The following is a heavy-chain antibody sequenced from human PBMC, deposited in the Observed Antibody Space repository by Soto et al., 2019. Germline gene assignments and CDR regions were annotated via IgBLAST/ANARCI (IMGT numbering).Heavy chain of an antibody. CDR3: ASPRRDGYNLDY. CDR2: MYYSGTT. Sequence: PSETLSLTCTVSAGSISSISYYWGWSRQPPGKGLEWIGSMYYSGTTYYNPSLKSRVTISIDTSENQFSLKLSSVTAADTAMYYCASPRRDGYNLDYWGQGTLVTVSS. J-gene: IGHJ4*02. V-gene: IGHV4-39*01. CDR1: AGSISSISYY. D-gene: IGHD5-12*01.